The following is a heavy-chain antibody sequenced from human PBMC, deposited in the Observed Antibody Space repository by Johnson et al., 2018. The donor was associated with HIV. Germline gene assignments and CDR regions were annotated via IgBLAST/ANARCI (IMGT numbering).Heavy chain of an antibody. CDR1: GFTFSSYG. Sequence: QVQLVESGGGLVQPGRSLRLSCAASGFTFSSYGMHWVRQAPGKGLEWVSLIWYDGSSKYYADSVKGRFTISRDNSKNMLYLQVNSLRAEDTAVYYCARVPQTTSPLFAFDIWGQGTIVTVSS. CDR3: ARVPQTTSPLFAFDI. J-gene: IGHJ3*02. CDR2: IWYDGSSK. D-gene: IGHD1-14*01. V-gene: IGHV3-33*01.